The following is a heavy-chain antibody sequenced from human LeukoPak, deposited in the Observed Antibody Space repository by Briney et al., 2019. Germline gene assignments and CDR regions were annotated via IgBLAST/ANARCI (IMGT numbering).Heavy chain of an antibody. Sequence: GGSLRLSCVGSGFSISSYSMNWVRQAPGKGLEWVSYISRSSSTLYYTDSVKGRFAISRDNAKNSLYLQMNSLRVEDTAVYYCARETAGWGIAARPRWFDPWGQGTLVTVSS. CDR1: GFSISSYS. V-gene: IGHV3-48*04. D-gene: IGHD6-6*01. CDR2: ISRSSSTL. J-gene: IGHJ5*02. CDR3: ARETAGWGIAARPRWFDP.